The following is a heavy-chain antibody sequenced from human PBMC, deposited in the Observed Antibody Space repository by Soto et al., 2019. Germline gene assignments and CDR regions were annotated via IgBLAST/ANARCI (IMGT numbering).Heavy chain of an antibody. Sequence: GGSLRLSCAASGFTFSNAWMSWVRQAPGKGLEWVGRIKSKTDGGTTDYAAPVKGRFTISRDDSKNTLYLQMNSLKTEDTAVYYGTTDIEGIAARPGAFDIWGQGTMVTVSS. CDR1: GFTFSNAW. CDR3: TTDIEGIAARPGAFDI. D-gene: IGHD6-6*01. CDR2: IKSKTDGGTT. V-gene: IGHV3-15*01. J-gene: IGHJ3*02.